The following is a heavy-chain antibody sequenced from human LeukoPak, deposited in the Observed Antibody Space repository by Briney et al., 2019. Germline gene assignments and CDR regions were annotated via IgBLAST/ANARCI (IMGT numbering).Heavy chain of an antibody. CDR1: GFIFRSYG. J-gene: IGHJ4*02. CDR2: IWYDGSNK. CDR3: ARDIVATGGRYFDH. Sequence: AGGSLRLSCAASGFIFRSYGMHWVRQTPGEGLEWVAAIWYDGSNKYYAGSVKGRFTISRDNSENTLSLQMNSLRGEDTPVYYCARDIVATGGRYFDHWGQGTLVTVSS. V-gene: IGHV3-33*01. D-gene: IGHD6-13*01.